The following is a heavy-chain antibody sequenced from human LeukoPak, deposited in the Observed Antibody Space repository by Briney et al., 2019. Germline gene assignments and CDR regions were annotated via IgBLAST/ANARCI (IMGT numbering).Heavy chain of an antibody. CDR3: AAHRSGYSPFYYYMDV. CDR1: GYTFTSYY. V-gene: IGHV1-46*03. Sequence: GASVKVSCKASGYTFTSYYIRWVRQAPGQGLEWMGIINPSGGSTSYAQKFQGRVTMTRDTSTSTVYMELSSLRSEDTAVYYCAAHRSGYSPFYYYMDVWGKGTTVTVSS. J-gene: IGHJ6*03. D-gene: IGHD3-22*01. CDR2: INPSGGST.